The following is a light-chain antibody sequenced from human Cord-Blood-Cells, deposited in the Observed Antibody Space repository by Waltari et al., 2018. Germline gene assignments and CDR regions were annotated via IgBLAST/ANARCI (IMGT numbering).Light chain of an antibody. CDR3: SSYTSSSSYV. Sequence: QSALTQPASVSGSPGQSITISCTGTSSDVGGYNFVSWYQQHPGKAPNLMIYEVSNRPSGFSNRFSGSKSGNTASLTISGLQAEDEADYYCSSYTSSSSYVFGTGTKVTVL. J-gene: IGLJ1*01. CDR1: SSDVGGYNF. CDR2: EVS. V-gene: IGLV2-14*01.